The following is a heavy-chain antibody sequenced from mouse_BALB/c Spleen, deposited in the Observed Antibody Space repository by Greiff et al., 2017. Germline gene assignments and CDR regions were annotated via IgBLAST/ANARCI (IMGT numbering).Heavy chain of an antibody. D-gene: IGHD1-1*01. CDR3: ARGGSAY. J-gene: IGHJ3*01. V-gene: IGHV3-6*02. CDR1: GYSITSGYY. Sequence: EVQLQQSGPGLVKPSQSLSLTCSVTGYSITSGYYWNWIRQFPGNLLGWMGYISYDGSNNYNPSLKNRISITRDTSKNQFFLKLNSVTTEDTATYYCARGGSAYWGQGTLVTVSA. CDR2: ISYDGSN.